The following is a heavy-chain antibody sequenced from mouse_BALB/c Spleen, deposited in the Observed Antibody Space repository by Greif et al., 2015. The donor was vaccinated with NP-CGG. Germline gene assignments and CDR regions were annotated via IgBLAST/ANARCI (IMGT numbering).Heavy chain of an antibody. Sequence: DAKLVESGGGLVKPGGSLKLSCAASGFTFSDYYMYWVRQTPEKRLEWVATISDGGSYAYYPDSVKGRFTISRDNAKNILYLQMSSLKSEDTAMYYCASMDYWGQGTSVTVSS. V-gene: IGHV5-4*02. CDR1: GFTFSDYY. CDR3: ASMDY. CDR2: ISDGGSYA. J-gene: IGHJ4*01.